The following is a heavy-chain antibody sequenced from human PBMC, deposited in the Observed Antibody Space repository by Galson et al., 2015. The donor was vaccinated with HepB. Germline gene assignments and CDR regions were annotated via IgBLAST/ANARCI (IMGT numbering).Heavy chain of an antibody. CDR2: HDRDDGDT. CDR3: ATGYCRGTSCYSILDH. J-gene: IGHJ1*01. V-gene: IGHV1-24*01. Sequence: SVKVSCKVSGDTLDELSVHWVRQAPGKGLQWMGGHDRDDGDTFYGENFQDRVTMTEDTSTDTAYMELRSLTSDDTAVYYCATGYCRGTSCYSILDHWGQGTLVTVSS. D-gene: IGHD2-2*02. CDR1: GDTLDELS.